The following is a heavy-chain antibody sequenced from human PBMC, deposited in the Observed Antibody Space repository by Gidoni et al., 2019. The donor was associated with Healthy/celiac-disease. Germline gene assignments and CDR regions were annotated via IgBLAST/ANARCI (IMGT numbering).Heavy chain of an antibody. Sequence: QVQLVESGGGVVQPGRSLRLSCAASGFPFSSYGMHWVRQAPGKGLGWVAVISYDGSNKDYADSVKGRFTISRDNSKNTLYLQMNSLRAEDTAVYYCATTGYSSSWYKGEFDYWGQGTLVTVSS. J-gene: IGHJ4*02. CDR3: ATTGYSSSWYKGEFDY. D-gene: IGHD6-13*01. V-gene: IGHV3-30*03. CDR2: ISYDGSNK. CDR1: GFPFSSYG.